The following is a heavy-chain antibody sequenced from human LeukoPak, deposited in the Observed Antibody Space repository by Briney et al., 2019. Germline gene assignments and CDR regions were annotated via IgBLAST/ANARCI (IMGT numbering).Heavy chain of an antibody. J-gene: IGHJ4*02. V-gene: IGHV4-39*01. CDR1: GGSISSSSYY. CDR3: SRLNGLELPD. D-gene: IGHD1-7*01. CDR2: IYYSGST. Sequence: SETLSLTCTVSGGSISSSSYYWGWIRQPPGKGLEWIGSIYYSGSTYYNPSLKSRVTISVDTSKNQFSLKLSSVTAADTAVYYRSRLNGLELPDWGKGPLVTVSS.